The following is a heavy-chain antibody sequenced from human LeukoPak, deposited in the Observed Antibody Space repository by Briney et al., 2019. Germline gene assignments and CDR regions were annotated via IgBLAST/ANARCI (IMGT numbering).Heavy chain of an antibody. J-gene: IGHJ4*02. V-gene: IGHV3-64D*06. CDR2: VRSNGGAT. D-gene: IGHD3-9*01. CDR1: GFAFSTYA. Sequence: GGSLRLSCSASGFAFSTYAMHWVRQAPGKELQYVSAVRSNGGATYYADSVKGRFTISRDNSKNTLYLQMSSLRAEDTAVYFCVKVKGPYDILTGYFDHWGQGTLVTVSS. CDR3: VKVKGPYDILTGYFDH.